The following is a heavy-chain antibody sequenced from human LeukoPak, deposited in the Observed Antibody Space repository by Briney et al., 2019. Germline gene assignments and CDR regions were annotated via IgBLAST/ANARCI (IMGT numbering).Heavy chain of an antibody. V-gene: IGHV3-21*01. J-gene: IGHJ4*02. CDR3: ARDTRGYSYGHVFDY. CDR1: GFTFSSYS. D-gene: IGHD5-18*01. CDR2: ISSSSSYI. Sequence: GGSLRLSCAASGFTFSSYSMNWVRQAPGKGLEWVSSISSSSSYIYYADSVKGRFTISRDNAKNSLYLQMNSLRAEDTAVYYCARDTRGYSYGHVFDYWGQGTLVTVSS.